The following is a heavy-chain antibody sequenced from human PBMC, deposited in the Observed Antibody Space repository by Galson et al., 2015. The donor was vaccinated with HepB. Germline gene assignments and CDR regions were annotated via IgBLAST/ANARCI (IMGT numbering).Heavy chain of an antibody. CDR1: GFTFSSYA. V-gene: IGHV3-30-3*01. CDR3: ARASQGVVGEMDY. D-gene: IGHD3-3*01. CDR2: ISTDGSNK. J-gene: IGHJ4*02. Sequence: SLRLSCAASGFTFSSYAMHWVRQAPGEGLEWVAAISTDGSNKYYSDSVKGRFTISRDNSKNTWYLQLNSLRPDDMALYYCARASQGVVGEMDYWGQGTLVIVSS.